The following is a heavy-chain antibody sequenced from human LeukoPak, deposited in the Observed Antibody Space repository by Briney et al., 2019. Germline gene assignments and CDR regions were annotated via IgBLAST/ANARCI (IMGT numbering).Heavy chain of an antibody. D-gene: IGHD2-8*01. CDR2: INPNSGGT. V-gene: IGHV1-2*02. Sequence: GASVKVSCKASGYTFTGYYMHWVRQAPGQGLEWMGWINPNSGGTNYAQKFQGRVTMTRDTSISTAYMELSRLRSDDTAVYYCARALDCTNGVCFGDDAFDIWGQGTMVTVSS. CDR1: GYTFTGYY. CDR3: ARALDCTNGVCFGDDAFDI. J-gene: IGHJ3*02.